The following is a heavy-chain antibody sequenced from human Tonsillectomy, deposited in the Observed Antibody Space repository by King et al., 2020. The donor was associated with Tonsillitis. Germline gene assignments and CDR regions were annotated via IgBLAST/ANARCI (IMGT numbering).Heavy chain of an antibody. D-gene: IGHD5-18*01. Sequence: VQLVQSGAEVKKPGASVKVSCKASGYTFTSYGISWVRQAPGQGLQWMGWISAYNGNTNYAQKLQGRVTMTTDTSTSKVYMELRNLRSDDTAVYYCARDRRGSSSAIDYRGPGPLVPGSS. CDR1: GYTFTSYG. CDR2: ISAYNGNT. V-gene: IGHV1-18*04. J-gene: IGHJ4*02. CDR3: ARDRRGSSSAIDY.